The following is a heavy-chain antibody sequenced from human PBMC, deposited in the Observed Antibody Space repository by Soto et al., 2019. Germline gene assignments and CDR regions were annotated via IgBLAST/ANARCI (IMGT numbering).Heavy chain of an antibody. V-gene: IGHV3-23*01. Sequence: GGSLRLSCAASGFTFSTYAMSWVRQAPGKGLEWVSGISGSGGRTQYADSVKGRFTISRDNSKNTVYLQMNSLRAEDKAVYYCATDTAIGGNPTGQFVYCGQGPLVTVSS. J-gene: IGHJ4*02. D-gene: IGHD1-26*01. CDR1: GFTFSTYA. CDR2: ISGSGGRT. CDR3: ATDTAIGGNPTGQFVY.